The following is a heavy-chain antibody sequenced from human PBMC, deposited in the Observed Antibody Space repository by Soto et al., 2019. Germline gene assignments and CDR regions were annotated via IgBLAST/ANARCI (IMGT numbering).Heavy chain of an antibody. CDR1: GGSFSGYY. Sequence: SETLSLTCAVYGGSFSGYYWSWIRQPPGKGLEWIGEINHSGSTNYNPSLKSRVTISVDTSKNQFSLKLSSVTAADTAVYYCASGRKYEGEPRAFDIWGQGTMVTVSS. CDR3: ASGRKYEGEPRAFDI. CDR2: INHSGST. D-gene: IGHD3-16*01. V-gene: IGHV4-34*01. J-gene: IGHJ3*02.